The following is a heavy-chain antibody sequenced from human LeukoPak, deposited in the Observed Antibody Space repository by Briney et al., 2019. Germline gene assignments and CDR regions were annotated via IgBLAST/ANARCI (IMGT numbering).Heavy chain of an antibody. Sequence: PGGSLRLSCAASEFTFSTYGMNWVRQAPGKGLEWVSHITSSGGAVYYAASVKGRFTISRGNGKNSLYLQMTSLRDEDTAVSYCSRGRFYSDCWGRGTLVTVSS. D-gene: IGHD2-21*01. CDR2: ITSSGGAV. J-gene: IGHJ4*02. CDR1: EFTFSTYG. V-gene: IGHV3-48*02. CDR3: SRGRFYSDC.